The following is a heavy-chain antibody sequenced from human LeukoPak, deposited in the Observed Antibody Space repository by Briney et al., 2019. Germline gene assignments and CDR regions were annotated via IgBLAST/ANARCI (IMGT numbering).Heavy chain of an antibody. J-gene: IGHJ4*02. CDR2: ISGSGGST. CDR3: ANGDYVWGSYRY. CDR1: GFTFSSYA. Sequence: GGSLRLSCAASGFTFSSYAMHWVRQAPGKGLEWVSAISGSGGSTYYADSVKGRFTISRDNSKNTLYLQMNSLRAEDTAVYYCANGDYVWGSYRYWGQGTLVTVSS. D-gene: IGHD3-16*02. V-gene: IGHV3-23*01.